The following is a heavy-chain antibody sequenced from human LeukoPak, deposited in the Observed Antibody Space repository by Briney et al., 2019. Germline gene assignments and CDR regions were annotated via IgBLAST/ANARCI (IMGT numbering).Heavy chain of an antibody. CDR2: IYASGST. CDR1: GGSISSGSYY. J-gene: IGHJ5*02. V-gene: IGHV4-61*02. Sequence: PSETLSLTCTVSGGSISSGSYYWSWIRQPAGKGLEWIGRIYASGSTNYNPSLKSRITISVDTSKNHFSLKLSSVTAADTAVYYCARAGRYCSNTSCFDWFDPWGQGTLVTVSS. CDR3: ARAGRYCSNTSCFDWFDP. D-gene: IGHD2-2*01.